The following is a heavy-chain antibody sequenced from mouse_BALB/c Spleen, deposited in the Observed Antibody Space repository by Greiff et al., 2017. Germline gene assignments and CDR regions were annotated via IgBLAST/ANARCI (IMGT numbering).Heavy chain of an antibody. CDR2: ISTYYGDA. Sequence: VQLVESGAELVRPGVSVKISCKGSGYTFTDYAMHWVKQSHAKSLEWIGVISTYYGDASYNQKFKGKATMTVDKSSSTAYMELARLTSEDSAIYYCARYREDYFDYWGQGTTLTVSS. D-gene: IGHD3-1*01. V-gene: IGHV1S137*01. J-gene: IGHJ2*01. CDR3: ARYREDYFDY. CDR1: GYTFTDYA.